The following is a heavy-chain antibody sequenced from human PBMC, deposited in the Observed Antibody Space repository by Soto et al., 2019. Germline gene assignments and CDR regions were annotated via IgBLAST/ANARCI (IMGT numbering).Heavy chain of an antibody. CDR1: GFNFGVFG. Sequence: GGSLRLSCAASGFNFGVFGMHWVRQAPGKGLEWVSYISSSGSTIYYADSVKGRFTISRDNAKNSLYLQMNSLRAEDTAVYYCARDRYGRDGYKPLDYWGQGTLVTVSS. D-gene: IGHD5-12*01. CDR2: ISSSGSTI. J-gene: IGHJ4*02. V-gene: IGHV3-48*04. CDR3: ARDRYGRDGYKPLDY.